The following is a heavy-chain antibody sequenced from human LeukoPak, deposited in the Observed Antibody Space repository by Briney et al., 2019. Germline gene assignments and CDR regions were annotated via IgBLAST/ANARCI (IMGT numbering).Heavy chain of an antibody. CDR3: ARGNFPCGPHVDFGNKNWLDP. Sequence: GSLRLSCAASGFTFNTYWMIWVRQAPGKGLEWVANIKEDGSEKYYMDSVKGRCTISRDNAKNSLYLQMSSLRVEDTAVYYCARGNFPCGPHVDFGNKNWLDPWGQGTLVTVSS. CDR1: GFTFNTYW. V-gene: IGHV3-7*01. J-gene: IGHJ5*02. CDR2: IKEDGSEK. D-gene: IGHD1-14*01.